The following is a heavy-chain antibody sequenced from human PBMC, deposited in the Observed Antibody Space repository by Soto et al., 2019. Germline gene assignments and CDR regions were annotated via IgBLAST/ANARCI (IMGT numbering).Heavy chain of an antibody. Sequence: GGSLRLSCAASGFSFGTYAMNWVRQAPGKGLEWISVIIGNSAYTDYADPVKGRFTVSRDNSKNTLYLQMNSLRAEDTAVYYCARVDYYDSSGPDGDAFDIRGQGTMVTVSS. D-gene: IGHD3-22*01. V-gene: IGHV3-23*01. CDR2: IIGNSAYT. J-gene: IGHJ3*02. CDR1: GFSFGTYA. CDR3: ARVDYYDSSGPDGDAFDI.